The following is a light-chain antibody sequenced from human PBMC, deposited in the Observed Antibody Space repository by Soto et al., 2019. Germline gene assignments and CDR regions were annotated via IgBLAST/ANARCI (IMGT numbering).Light chain of an antibody. CDR3: QQSYTTPPT. J-gene: IGKJ1*01. CDR2: AAS. CDR1: QSISTY. Sequence: DLQMTQSPSSLSASVGDRVTITCRTSQSISTYLNWYQQNPGTAPKLLISAASTLQSGVPSRFSGGGFGTDFTLTISSLQPEDFATYYCQQSYTTPPTFGQGTKVEI. V-gene: IGKV1-39*01.